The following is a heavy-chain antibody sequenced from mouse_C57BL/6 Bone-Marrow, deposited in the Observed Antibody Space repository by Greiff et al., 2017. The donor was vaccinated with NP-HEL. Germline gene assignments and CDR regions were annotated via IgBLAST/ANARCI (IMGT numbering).Heavy chain of an antibody. CDR2: IRLKSDNYAT. V-gene: IGHV6-3*01. J-gene: IGHJ3*01. CDR1: GFTFSNYW. Sequence: EVKVEESGGGLVQPGGSMKISCVASGFTFSNYWMNWVRQSPEKGLEWVAQIRLKSDNYATHYAESVKGRFTISRDDAKSSVYLQMNTLRAEDTGIYYCTGLRGFAYWGQGTLVTVSA. CDR3: TGLRGFAY.